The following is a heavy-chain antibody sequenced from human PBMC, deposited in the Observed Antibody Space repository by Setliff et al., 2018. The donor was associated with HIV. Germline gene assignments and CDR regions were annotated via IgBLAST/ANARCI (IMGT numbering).Heavy chain of an antibody. CDR2: VYSNGNT. J-gene: IGHJ4*02. CDR1: GGSISGHY. D-gene: IGHD4-17*01. CDR3: AKGAGFYGDYTFDH. Sequence: SETLSLTCTVSGGSISGHYWSWIQQTPGKGLEWIGYVYSNGNTDYNPSLKSRVTISVDTSKNQFSLKLPSVTAADTAVYYCAKGAGFYGDYTFDHWGQGRQVTVSS. V-gene: IGHV4-59*11.